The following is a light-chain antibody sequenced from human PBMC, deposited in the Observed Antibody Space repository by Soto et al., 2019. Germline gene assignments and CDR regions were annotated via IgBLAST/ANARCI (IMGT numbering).Light chain of an antibody. J-gene: IGKJ2*01. Sequence: DIVMTQTPLSLSVTPGQSASISCKSTQSLLHSDGKTYLYWYLQKPGQPPQILIYEISNRFPGVPASFSGSGSGTDFTLRISRVESADIAVYYSMPTILLPYTFGQGTKLEIK. CDR3: MPTILLPYT. CDR1: QSLLHSDGKTY. V-gene: IGKV2D-29*01. CDR2: EIS.